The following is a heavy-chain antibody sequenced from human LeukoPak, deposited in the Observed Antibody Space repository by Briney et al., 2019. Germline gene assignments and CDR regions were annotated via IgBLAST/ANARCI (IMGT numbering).Heavy chain of an antibody. CDR2: INSDGSST. D-gene: IGHD3-10*01. CDR1: GFTFSSYW. Sequence: GGSLRLTCAASGFTFSSYWMHWVRQAPGKGLVWVSRINSDGSSTSYADSVKGRFPISRDNAKKTLYLQMNSLRAEDTAVYYSAVGFHLFDYWGQGTLVTVSS. CDR3: AVGFHLFDY. V-gene: IGHV3-74*01. J-gene: IGHJ4*02.